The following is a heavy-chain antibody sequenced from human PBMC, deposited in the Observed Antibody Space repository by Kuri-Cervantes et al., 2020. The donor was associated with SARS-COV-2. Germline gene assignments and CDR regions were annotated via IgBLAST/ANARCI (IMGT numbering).Heavy chain of an antibody. V-gene: IGHV1-69*13. Sequence: SVKVSCKASGGTFSSYAISWVRQAPGQGLEWMGGIIPIFGTANYAQKFQGRVTITADESTSTAYMELSSLRSEDTAVYYCARAASTSSYPIVGFDSWGQGSLVTVSS. CDR3: ARAASTSSYPIVGFDS. J-gene: IGHJ4*02. CDR1: GGTFSSYA. CDR2: IIPIFGTA. D-gene: IGHD6-6*01.